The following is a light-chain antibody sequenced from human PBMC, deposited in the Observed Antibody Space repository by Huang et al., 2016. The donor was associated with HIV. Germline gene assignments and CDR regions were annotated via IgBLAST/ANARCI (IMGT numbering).Light chain of an antibody. Sequence: EIVLTQSPGTLSLSPGERATLACRASKRVSSSYLAWYQQKPGQAPRLLIYDASNSATGIPDRFSGSGSETDFTLTISRLEPEDFALYYCQQYGSSLISFGQGTRLEIK. V-gene: IGKV3-20*01. J-gene: IGKJ5*01. CDR2: DAS. CDR3: QQYGSSLIS. CDR1: KRVSSSY.